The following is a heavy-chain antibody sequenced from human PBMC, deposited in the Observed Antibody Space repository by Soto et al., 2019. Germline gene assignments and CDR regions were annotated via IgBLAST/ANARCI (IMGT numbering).Heavy chain of an antibody. V-gene: IGHV3-33*01. J-gene: IGHJ3*02. CDR2: IWYDGSNK. CDR3: ARDPEVSAFDI. CDR1: GFTFSSYG. Sequence: PGGSLRLSCAASGFTFSSYGMHWVRQAPGKGLEWVAVIWYDGSNKYYADSVKGRFTISRDNSKNTLYLQMNSLRAEDTAVYYCARDPEVSAFDIWGQGTMVTVSS.